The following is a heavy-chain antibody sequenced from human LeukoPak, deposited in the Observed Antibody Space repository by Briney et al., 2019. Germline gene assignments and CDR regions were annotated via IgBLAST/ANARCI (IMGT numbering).Heavy chain of an antibody. J-gene: IGHJ4*02. CDR3: ARTAARRFDY. Sequence: ASVTVSCTASGYTFPIYFMHWVRQAPGQGLEWMGIINPTGGSTTYAQRFQGRVTMTRDTSTSTVYMELSSLRSDDTAVYYCARTAARRFDYWGRGTLVTVSS. CDR2: INPTGGST. V-gene: IGHV1-46*01. CDR1: GYTFPIYF. D-gene: IGHD6-6*01.